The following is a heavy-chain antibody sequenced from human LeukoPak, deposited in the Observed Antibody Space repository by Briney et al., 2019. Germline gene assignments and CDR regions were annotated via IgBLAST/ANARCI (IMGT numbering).Heavy chain of an antibody. V-gene: IGHV1-24*01. J-gene: IGHJ4*02. CDR1: RYTLTELS. D-gene: IGHD3-22*01. CDR2: FDPEDGET. Sequence: GASVKVSCKVSRYTLTELSMHWVRQAPGKGLEWMGGFDPEDGETIYAQKFQGRVTMTEDTSTDTAYMELSSLRSEDTAVYYCATIPRTYYYDSSGYYNDYWGQGTLVTVSS. CDR3: ATIPRTYYYDSSGYYNDY.